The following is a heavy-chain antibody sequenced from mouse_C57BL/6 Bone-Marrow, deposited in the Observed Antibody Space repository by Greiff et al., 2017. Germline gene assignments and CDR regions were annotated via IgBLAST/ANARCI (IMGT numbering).Heavy chain of an antibody. CDR2: IYPRSGNT. CDR3: ARSGGTYYYG. V-gene: IGHV1-81*01. Sequence: QVQLQQSGAELARPGASVKLSCKASGYTFTSYGIRWVKQRPGQGLEWIGEIYPRSGNTYYNEKFKGKATLTADKSSSTAYMELRSLTSEDSAVYFCARSGGTYYYGGGQGTLVTVSA. D-gene: IGHD1-1*01. J-gene: IGHJ3*01. CDR1: GYTFTSYG.